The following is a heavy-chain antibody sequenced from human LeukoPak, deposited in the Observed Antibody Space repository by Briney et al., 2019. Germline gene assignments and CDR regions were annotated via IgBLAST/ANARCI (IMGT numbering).Heavy chain of an antibody. V-gene: IGHV1-8*01. Sequence: ASVKVSCKASGYTFTSYDINWVRQATGQGLEWMGWMNPNSGNTGYAQKFQGRVTMTRNTSTSTAYMELSSLRSEDTAVYYCARGPHCSSTSYHSSDFDYWGQGTLVAVSS. CDR3: ARGPHCSSTSYHSSDFDY. D-gene: IGHD2-2*01. CDR2: MNPNSGNT. CDR1: GYTFTSYD. J-gene: IGHJ4*02.